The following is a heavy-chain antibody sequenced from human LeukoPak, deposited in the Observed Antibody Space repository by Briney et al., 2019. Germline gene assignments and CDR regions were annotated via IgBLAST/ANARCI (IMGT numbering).Heavy chain of an antibody. J-gene: IGHJ4*02. D-gene: IGHD4-23*01. V-gene: IGHV3-48*03. Sequence: PGGSLRRSWVASGFTLIRYEMNWVRQAPGNGLEWVSYISNIGSTKYCADSVKGRFTISRDNDKNLLHMQMNSLRVEDTAVYYCARDFRGGKSRSPDCWGQGTLVIVSS. CDR3: ARDFRGGKSRSPDC. CDR1: GFTLIRYE. CDR2: ISNIGSTK.